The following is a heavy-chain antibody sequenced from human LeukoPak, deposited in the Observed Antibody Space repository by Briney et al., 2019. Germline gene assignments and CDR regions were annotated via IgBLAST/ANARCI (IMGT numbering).Heavy chain of an antibody. J-gene: IGHJ6*02. CDR2: INPNTGVT. CDR1: GYTFTGYY. D-gene: IGHD4-17*01. Sequence: GAPVKVSCKASGYTFTGYYMHWVRQAPGQGLEWMGWINPNTGVTNYAQKFQGRVTLTRDTSIIAAYMELTRLRSDDTAVYYCARDRTTVTTGYYGMDVWGQGTTVTVSS. CDR3: ARDRTTVTTGYYGMDV. V-gene: IGHV1-2*02.